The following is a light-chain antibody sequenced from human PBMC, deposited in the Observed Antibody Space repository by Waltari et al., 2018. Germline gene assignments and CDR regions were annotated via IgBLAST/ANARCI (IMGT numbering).Light chain of an antibody. CDR1: QSVSRW. CDR3: QHYSTYSWT. J-gene: IGKJ1*01. V-gene: IGKV1-5*03. CDR2: KTS. Sequence: IQMTQSPSTLSASVGDRVTMTCRASQSVSRWLAWYTPKPGKAPKLLIYKTSTLESGVPSRFSGSGSGTEFSLTISSLQPDDFATYYCQHYSTYSWTFGQGTKLEIK.